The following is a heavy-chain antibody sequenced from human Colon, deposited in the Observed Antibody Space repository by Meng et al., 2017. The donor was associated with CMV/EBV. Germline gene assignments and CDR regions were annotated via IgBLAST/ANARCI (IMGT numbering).Heavy chain of an antibody. Sequence: QVQRVGSGGGGVQPGGSLRLSCVVSGFTFSSYGMHWVRQVPGKGLEWVAFMTYDGGKEYYADSVQGRFTISRDNFKNTLYLQMNSLRAEDTAIYYCAKFRETKRDYWGQGTLVTVSS. CDR3: AKFRETKRDY. CDR2: MTYDGGKE. J-gene: IGHJ4*02. D-gene: IGHD1-7*01. CDR1: GFTFSSYG. V-gene: IGHV3-30*02.